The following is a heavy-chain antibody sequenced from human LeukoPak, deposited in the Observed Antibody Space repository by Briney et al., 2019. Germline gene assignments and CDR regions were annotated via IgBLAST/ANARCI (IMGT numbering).Heavy chain of an antibody. CDR3: ATGAGDNWYFDL. J-gene: IGHJ2*01. V-gene: IGHV3-53*01. CDR1: GFTVSSNY. Sequence: PGGSLRLSCAVSGFTVSSNYMTWVRQAPGKGLEWVSVIYRGGSTYYADSVKGRFTISRDSSKNTVYLQMNSLRAEDTAVYYCATGAGDNWYFDLWGRGTLATVSS. D-gene: IGHD3-16*01. CDR2: IYRGGST.